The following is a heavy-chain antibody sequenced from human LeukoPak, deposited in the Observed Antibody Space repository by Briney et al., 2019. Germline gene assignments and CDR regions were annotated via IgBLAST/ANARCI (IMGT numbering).Heavy chain of an antibody. Sequence: GRSLRLSCAASGFTFSSYGMHWVRQAPGKGLEWVAVIWYDGSNKYYADSVKGRFTISRDNSKNTLYLQMNSLRAEDTAVYYCARDTPPTFSSWIYYYYYGMDVWGQGTTVTVSS. CDR3: ARDTPPTFSSWIYYYYYGMDV. CDR2: IWYDGSNK. CDR1: GFTFSSYG. V-gene: IGHV3-33*01. D-gene: IGHD6-13*01. J-gene: IGHJ6*02.